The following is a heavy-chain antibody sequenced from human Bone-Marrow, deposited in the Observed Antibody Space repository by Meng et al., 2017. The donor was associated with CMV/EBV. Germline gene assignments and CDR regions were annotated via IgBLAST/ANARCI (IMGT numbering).Heavy chain of an antibody. D-gene: IGHD5-12*01. CDR2: IYHSGST. V-gene: IGHV4-38-2*02. J-gene: IGHJ5*02. CDR1: GYSISSGYY. Sequence: SETLSLTCTVSGYSISSGYYWGWIRQPPGKGLEWIGSIYHSGSTYYNPSLKSRVTISPDTSKNQFSLTLISVTAADTAVYYCARAGGGYSFDRCGQGALVTVSS. CDR3: ARAGGGYSFDR.